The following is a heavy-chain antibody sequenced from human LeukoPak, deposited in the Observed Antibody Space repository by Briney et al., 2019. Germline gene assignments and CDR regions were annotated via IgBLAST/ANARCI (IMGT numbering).Heavy chain of an antibody. CDR3: ARGFIRSGWYAGAFDI. CDR2: IYSGGST. CDR1: GFTVSSNY. V-gene: IGHV3-53*01. Sequence: PGGSLRLSCAASGFTVSSNYMSWVRQAPGKGLEWVSVIYSGGSTYYADSVKGRFTISRDNSKNTLYLQMNSLRAEDTAVYYCARGFIRSGWYAGAFDIWGQGTMVTVSS. D-gene: IGHD6-19*01. J-gene: IGHJ3*02.